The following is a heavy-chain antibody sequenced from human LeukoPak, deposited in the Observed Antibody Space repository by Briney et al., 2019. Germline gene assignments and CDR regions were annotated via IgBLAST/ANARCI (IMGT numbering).Heavy chain of an antibody. CDR2: ISGSDGST. D-gene: IGHD6-19*01. CDR1: GFTFSSYA. Sequence: PGGSLRLSCAASGFTFSSYAMSWVRQAPGKGLEWVSGISGSDGSTYYADSVKGRFTISRDNSKNTLYLQMNSLRAEDTAVYHCAKDGRSYSSGWPPFDYWGQGALVTVSS. J-gene: IGHJ4*02. V-gene: IGHV3-23*01. CDR3: AKDGRSYSSGWPPFDY.